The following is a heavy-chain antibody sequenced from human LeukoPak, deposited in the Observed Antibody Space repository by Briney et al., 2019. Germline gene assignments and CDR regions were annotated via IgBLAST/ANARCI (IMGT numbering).Heavy chain of an antibody. CDR2: ISNSRSGI. V-gene: IGHV3-11*04. CDR1: GFTFSDYY. D-gene: IGHD3-16*01. J-gene: IGHJ4*02. CDR3: ARVSDYHDY. Sequence: GGSLRLSCAASGFTFSDYYMSWVRQAPGQGLEWVSYISNSRSGIYYADSVKGRFTISRDNAKNSLYLQMNSLRAEDTAVYYCARVSDYHDYSGQGTLVTVSS.